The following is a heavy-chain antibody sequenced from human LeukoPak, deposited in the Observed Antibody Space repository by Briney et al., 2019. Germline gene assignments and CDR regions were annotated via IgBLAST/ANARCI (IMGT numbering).Heavy chain of an antibody. CDR2: INGDGSTT. Sequence: PGGSLGLSCAASGFTFSSYWMHWVRQAPGKGLVWVSRINGDGSTTIYADSVKGRFTISRDNAKNTLYLQINSLRVEDTAVYYCARPHTGFDSWGQGTLVTVSS. V-gene: IGHV3-74*01. J-gene: IGHJ4*02. CDR3: ARPHTGFDS. CDR1: GFTFSSYW.